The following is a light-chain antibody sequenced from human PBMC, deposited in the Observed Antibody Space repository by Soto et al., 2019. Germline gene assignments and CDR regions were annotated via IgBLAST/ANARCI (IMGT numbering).Light chain of an antibody. CDR1: QGINNW. V-gene: IGKV1D-12*01. CDR2: TTS. CDR3: QQANNFPLT. J-gene: IGKJ4*01. Sequence: DIQMTQSPSSVSASVGDRVTITCRASQGINNWLAWYQQKPGKASKLLIYTTSSLQSGVPSRFSGSGSGTDFTLTITRLQPEDVATYYCQQANNFPLTFGGGTKVEIK.